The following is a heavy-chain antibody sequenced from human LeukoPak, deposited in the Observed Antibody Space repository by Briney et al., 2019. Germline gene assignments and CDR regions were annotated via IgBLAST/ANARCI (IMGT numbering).Heavy chain of an antibody. V-gene: IGHV3-23*01. CDR2: ISSTGGTT. CDR1: GITFSSYG. J-gene: IGHJ6*03. D-gene: IGHD2-15*01. Sequence: TGGSLRLSCAASGITFSSYGMSWVRQAPGKGLEWVSSISSTGGTTYYADSVKGRFTISRDNSKNTLYLQMNSLRAEDTAIYYCAKNGDRGAYCTGGTCCPYFYYYMDVWGKGTTVTI. CDR3: AKNGDRGAYCTGGTCCPYFYYYMDV.